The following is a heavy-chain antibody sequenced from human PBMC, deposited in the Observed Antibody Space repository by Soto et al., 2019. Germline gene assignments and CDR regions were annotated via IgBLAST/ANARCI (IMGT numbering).Heavy chain of an antibody. J-gene: IGHJ5*02. D-gene: IGHD6-6*01. Sequence: SETLSLTCAVYGGSFSGYYWSWIRQPPGKGLEWIGEINHSGSTNYDPSLKSRVTISVDTSKNQFSLKLSSVTAADTAVYYCARDNLAAPGNWFDPWGQGTLVTVSS. CDR3: ARDNLAAPGNWFDP. V-gene: IGHV4-34*01. CDR2: INHSGST. CDR1: GGSFSGYY.